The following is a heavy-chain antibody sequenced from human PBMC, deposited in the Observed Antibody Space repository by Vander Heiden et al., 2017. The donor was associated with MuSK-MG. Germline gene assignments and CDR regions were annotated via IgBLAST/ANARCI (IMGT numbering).Heavy chain of an antibody. Sequence: QLQLVQSGAAVKKPGSSVKVSCKASGATFSSYAISWVRQAPGQGLEWMGGIIPSFGTANYAQKFEGRVTITADESTSTAYMELSSLRSEDTAVYYCARDLNGSPYVNWYFDLWGRGTLVTVSS. V-gene: IGHV1-69*01. CDR2: IIPSFGTA. J-gene: IGHJ2*01. CDR1: GATFSSYA. CDR3: ARDLNGSPYVNWYFDL. D-gene: IGHD1-26*01.